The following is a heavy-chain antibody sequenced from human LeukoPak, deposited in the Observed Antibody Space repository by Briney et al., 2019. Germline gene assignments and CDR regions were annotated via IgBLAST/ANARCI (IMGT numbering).Heavy chain of an antibody. D-gene: IGHD6-13*01. CDR1: GGSISSSSYY. Sequence: PSETLSLTCTVSGGSISSSSYYWGWIRQPPGKGLEWIGSIYYSGSTYYNPFLKSRVTISVDTSKNQFSLKLSSVTAADTAVYYCARLDSSSWYLGFDYWGQGTLVTVSS. CDR3: ARLDSSSWYLGFDY. J-gene: IGHJ4*02. V-gene: IGHV4-39*01. CDR2: IYYSGST.